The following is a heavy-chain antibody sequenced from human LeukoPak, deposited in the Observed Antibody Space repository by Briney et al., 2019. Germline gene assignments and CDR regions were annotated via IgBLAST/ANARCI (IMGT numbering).Heavy chain of an antibody. CDR3: ARGPGGYSYGFDY. CDR1: GFTFSSYE. D-gene: IGHD5-18*01. CDR2: ISSSGSTI. Sequence: GGYLRLSCAASGFTFSSYEMNWVRQAPGKGLEWVSYISSSGSTIYYADSVKGRFTISRDNAKNSLYLQMNSLRAEDTAVYYCARGPGGYSYGFDYWGQGTLVTVSS. V-gene: IGHV3-48*03. J-gene: IGHJ4*02.